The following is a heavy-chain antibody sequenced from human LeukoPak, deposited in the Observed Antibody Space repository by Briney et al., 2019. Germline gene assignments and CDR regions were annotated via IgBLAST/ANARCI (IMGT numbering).Heavy chain of an antibody. CDR1: GYTFSNYY. J-gene: IGHJ4*02. CDR3: VREEEGGTFDY. D-gene: IGHD3-16*01. CDR2: IKPSRVGP. Sequence: GASVKVSCKASGYTFSNYYIHWVRQAPGQGLEWMGKIKPSRVGPMYLQKFQGRLTVTGDTSTTTVYMDLYSLTSEDTAVYFCVREEEGGTFDYWGQGTLVTVSS. V-gene: IGHV1-46*01.